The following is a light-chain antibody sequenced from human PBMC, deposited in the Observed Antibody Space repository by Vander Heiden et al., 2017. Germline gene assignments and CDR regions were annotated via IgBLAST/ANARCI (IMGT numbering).Light chain of an antibody. Sequence: SYALTQPPSVSVSPGQTARITCPGDKPGDKYGCWYQQEPGQYPVLVIYKDSKRAAGIPERFSGSGSGNTATLTMSGTEAMDEDDYDGQAWDSSTVVFGGGTKLTVL. V-gene: IGLV3-1*01. J-gene: IGLJ3*02. CDR1: KPGDKY. CDR2: KDS. CDR3: QAWDSSTVV.